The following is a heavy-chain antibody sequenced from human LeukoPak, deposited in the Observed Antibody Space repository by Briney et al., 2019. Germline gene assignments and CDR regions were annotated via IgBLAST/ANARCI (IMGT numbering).Heavy chain of an antibody. V-gene: IGHV4-59*01. CDR1: GGSISSYY. CDR2: IYYSGST. D-gene: IGHD5-24*01. J-gene: IGHJ4*02. Sequence: SETLSLTCTVSGGSISSYYWGWIRQPPGKGLEWIGYIYYSGSTNYNPSLKSRVTISVDTSKNQFSLKLSSVTAADTAVYYCASSRDGYNFRWYFDYWGQGTLVTVSS. CDR3: ASSRDGYNFRWYFDY.